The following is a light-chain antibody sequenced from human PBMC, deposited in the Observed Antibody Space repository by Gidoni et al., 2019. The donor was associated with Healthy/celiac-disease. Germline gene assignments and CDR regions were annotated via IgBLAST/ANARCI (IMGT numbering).Light chain of an antibody. CDR1: QSVSSY. J-gene: IGKJ2*01. Sequence: EIVLTQSPATLSLSPGERATLSCRASQSVSSYLAWYQQKPGQAPRLLIYDASNRATGIPARFSGSGSGTDFTLNISRLEPEDFAVYYCQQRRKWPTTFGQGTKLEIK. V-gene: IGKV3-11*01. CDR2: DAS. CDR3: QQRRKWPTT.